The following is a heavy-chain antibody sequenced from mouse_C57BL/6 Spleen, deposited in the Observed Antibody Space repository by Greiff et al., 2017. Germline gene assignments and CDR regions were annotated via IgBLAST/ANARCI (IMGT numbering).Heavy chain of an antibody. Sequence: VMLVESGAELVKPGASVKISCKASGYAFSSYWMNWVKQRPGKGLEWIGQIDPGDGDTNYNGKFKGKATLTADKSSSTAYMQLSSLTSEDSAVYFCARYLIYGSDDAMDYWGQGTSVTVSS. CDR3: ARYLIYGSDDAMDY. CDR2: IDPGDGDT. V-gene: IGHV1-80*01. D-gene: IGHD1-1*01. CDR1: GYAFSSYW. J-gene: IGHJ4*01.